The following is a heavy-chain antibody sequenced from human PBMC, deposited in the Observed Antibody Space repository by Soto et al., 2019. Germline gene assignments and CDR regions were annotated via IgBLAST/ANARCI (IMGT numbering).Heavy chain of an antibody. CDR3: AKDRLGGNFDY. V-gene: IGHV3-23*01. Sequence: GGSLRLSCAASGFTFNNYAMNWVRQAPGKGHEWVATISGTGGSTYYAESVKGRFTISRDNSKNTLYLQMNSLRVEDTAVYYCAKDRLGGNFDYWGQGTQVTVSS. CDR1: GFTFNNYA. J-gene: IGHJ4*02. CDR2: ISGTGGST.